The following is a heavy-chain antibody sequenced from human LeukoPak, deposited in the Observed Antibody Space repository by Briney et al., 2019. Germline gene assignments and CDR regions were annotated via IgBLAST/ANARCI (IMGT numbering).Heavy chain of an antibody. CDR2: INPSGSYT. Sequence: GASVKVSCKASGYTFTGYYMHWVRQAPGQGLEWMGIINPSGSYTSYAQKFQGRVTMTRDTSTSTAYMELRSLRSDDTAVYYCARIVETTVGAFDIWGQGTMVTVSS. D-gene: IGHD4-23*01. CDR1: GYTFTGYY. V-gene: IGHV1-46*01. CDR3: ARIVETTVGAFDI. J-gene: IGHJ3*02.